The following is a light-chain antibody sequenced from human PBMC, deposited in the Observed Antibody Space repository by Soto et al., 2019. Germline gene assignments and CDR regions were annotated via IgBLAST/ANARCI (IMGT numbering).Light chain of an antibody. V-gene: IGKV3-20*01. J-gene: IGKJ1*01. Sequence: EIVLTQSPCTLSLSPGERATLSCRASQSVSSSYLGWYQQKPGQAPRLLIFGACSRATGIPDRFSGIGSESYFTLTITIMDPEDFEVYYWQQYSDLAWTFGQWSRVEIK. CDR3: QQYSDLAWT. CDR1: QSVSSSY. CDR2: GAC.